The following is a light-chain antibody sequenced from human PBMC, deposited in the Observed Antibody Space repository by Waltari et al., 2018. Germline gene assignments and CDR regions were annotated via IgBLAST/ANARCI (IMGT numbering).Light chain of an antibody. CDR1: QDISTY. Sequence: DIQLTQSPSFLSASVGDRVTITCRASQDISTYLAWYQQKPGKAPKRLIHAVSTLQAGVPSRFSGGGSGTEFTLTISSLQPEDFATYYCQQLSGYPFTFGPGTKVDIK. CDR2: AVS. CDR3: QQLSGYPFT. V-gene: IGKV1-9*01. J-gene: IGKJ3*01.